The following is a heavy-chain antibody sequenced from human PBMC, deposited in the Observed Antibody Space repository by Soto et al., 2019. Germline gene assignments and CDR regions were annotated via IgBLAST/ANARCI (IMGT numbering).Heavy chain of an antibody. CDR1: GGSISSYY. J-gene: IGHJ4*02. V-gene: IGHV4-4*07. CDR2: IYTSGST. D-gene: IGHD3-22*01. Sequence: KASETLSLTCTVSGGSISSYYWSWIRQPAGKGLEWIGRIYTSGSTNYNPSLKSRVTMSVDTSKNQFSLKLSSVTAADTAVYYCARAHYYDSSGYSDYWGQGTLVTVSS. CDR3: ARAHYYDSSGYSDY.